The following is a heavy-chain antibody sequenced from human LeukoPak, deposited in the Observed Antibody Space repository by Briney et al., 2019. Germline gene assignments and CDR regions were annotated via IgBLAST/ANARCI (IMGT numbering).Heavy chain of an antibody. D-gene: IGHD5-18*01. V-gene: IGHV1-18*01. Sequence: ASVKVSCKASGYTFTSYGISWVRQAPGQGLEWMRWISAYNGNTNYAQKLQGRVTMTTDTSTSTAYMELRSLRSDDTAVYYCARPQRRDTAARREGGMDVWGQGTTVTVSS. J-gene: IGHJ6*02. CDR2: ISAYNGNT. CDR1: GYTFTSYG. CDR3: ARPQRRDTAARREGGMDV.